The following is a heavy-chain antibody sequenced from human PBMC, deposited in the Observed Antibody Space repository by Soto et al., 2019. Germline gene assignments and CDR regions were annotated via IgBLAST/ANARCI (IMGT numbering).Heavy chain of an antibody. CDR1: GFTFSDYY. D-gene: IGHD5-18*01. Sequence: PGGSLRLSCAASGFTFSDYYMSWIRQAPGKGLEWVSYISSSSSYTNYADSVKGRFTISRDNAKNSLYLQMNSLRAEDTAVYYCARDTYVDTAMVIALGYYGMDVWGQGTTVTVSS. V-gene: IGHV3-11*06. CDR2: ISSSSSYT. CDR3: ARDTYVDTAMVIALGYYGMDV. J-gene: IGHJ6*02.